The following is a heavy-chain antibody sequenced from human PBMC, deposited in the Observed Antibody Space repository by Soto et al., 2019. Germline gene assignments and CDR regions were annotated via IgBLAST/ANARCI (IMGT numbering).Heavy chain of an antibody. CDR2: IYYSGST. J-gene: IGHJ5*02. CDR3: ARDQGRYYYGSGMSP. Sequence: SETLSLTCTVSGGSISSYYWSWIRQPPGKGLEWIGYIYYSGSTNYNPSLKSRVTISVDTSKNQFSLKLSSVTAADTAVYYCARDQGRYYYGSGMSPWGQGIRVTVSS. V-gene: IGHV4-59*01. CDR1: GGSISSYY. D-gene: IGHD3-10*01.